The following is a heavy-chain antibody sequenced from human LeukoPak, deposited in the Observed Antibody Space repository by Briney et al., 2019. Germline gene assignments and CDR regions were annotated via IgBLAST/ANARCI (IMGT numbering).Heavy chain of an antibody. Sequence: SETLSLTCTVSGGSISSYYWSWIRQPPGKGLEWIGYIYYSGSTNYNPSLKSRVTISVDTSKNQFSLKLSSVTAADTAVYYCAREVAGTPWIDNWGQGTLVTVSS. J-gene: IGHJ4*02. CDR1: GGSISSYY. D-gene: IGHD6-19*01. V-gene: IGHV4-4*08. CDR3: AREVAGTPWIDN. CDR2: IYYSGST.